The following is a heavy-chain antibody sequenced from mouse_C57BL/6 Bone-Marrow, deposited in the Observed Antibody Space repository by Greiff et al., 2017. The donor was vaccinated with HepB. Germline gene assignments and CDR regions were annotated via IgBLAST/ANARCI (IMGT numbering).Heavy chain of an antibody. J-gene: IGHJ2*01. V-gene: IGHV5-4*01. Sequence: EVKVVESGGGLMKPGGSLKLSCAASGFTFSSYAMSWVRQTPEKRLEWVATISDGGSYTYYPDNVKGRFTISRDNAKNNLYLQMSHLKSEDTAMYYCARDWGGDYWGQGTTLTVSS. CDR1: GFTFSSYA. CDR2: ISDGGSYT. CDR3: ARDWGGDY.